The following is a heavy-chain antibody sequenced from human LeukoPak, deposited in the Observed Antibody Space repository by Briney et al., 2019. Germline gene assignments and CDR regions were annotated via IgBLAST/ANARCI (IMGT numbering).Heavy chain of an antibody. CDR1: GFTFSNYA. CDR2: ISSDAAKT. CDR3: AKPFGFLEWLYGGYFDS. D-gene: IGHD3-3*01. J-gene: IGHJ4*02. Sequence: GGSLRLSCAASGFTFSNYAMSWVRQAPGKGLEWVSAISSDAAKTYYTDSLKGRFTISRDNSKHTLYLQMNSLTAEDTAVYYCAKPFGFLEWLYGGYFDSWGQGTLVSVSS. V-gene: IGHV3-23*01.